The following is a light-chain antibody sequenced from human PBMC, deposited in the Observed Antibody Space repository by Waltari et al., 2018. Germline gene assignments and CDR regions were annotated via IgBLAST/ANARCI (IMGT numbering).Light chain of an antibody. CDR2: DDS. Sequence: SYVVTQPPSVSVAPGQTASITCGGNNIGGKSVHWYQQKPGQAPVLVVYDDSDRPSGVAVRLSGSNSGNTATLTINSVEAGDEAAYYCQVWDTTTDPRVFGGGTKLTVL. V-gene: IGLV3-21*02. J-gene: IGLJ2*01. CDR3: QVWDTTTDPRV. CDR1: NIGGKS.